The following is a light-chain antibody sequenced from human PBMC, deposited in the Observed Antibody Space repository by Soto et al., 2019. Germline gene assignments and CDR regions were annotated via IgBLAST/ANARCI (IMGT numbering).Light chain of an antibody. CDR1: QSVSSN. Sequence: EIVMTQSPATLSVSPGERATLSCRASQSVSSNLAWYQQKPGQAPRLLIYGESSRATGIPDRFSGSGSGTDFTLTISRLEPEDFGVYYCQKYGSSPWTFGQGTKVDIK. V-gene: IGKV3-20*01. J-gene: IGKJ1*01. CDR2: GES. CDR3: QKYGSSPWT.